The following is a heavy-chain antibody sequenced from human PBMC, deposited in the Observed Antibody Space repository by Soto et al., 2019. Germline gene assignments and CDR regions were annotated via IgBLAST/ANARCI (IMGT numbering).Heavy chain of an antibody. V-gene: IGHV1-18*01. CDR2: ISAYNGNT. Sequence: QVQLVQSGAEVKKPGASVKVSCKDSGYTFTSYGIRWVRQAPVQGLEWMGWISAYNGNTNYAQPLQGRVTMTTDTPASTAYMELRSLRSDYTAVYYCAREGGSYLGWFDPWGQGTLVTVSS. CDR1: GYTFTSYG. D-gene: IGHD1-26*01. J-gene: IGHJ5*02. CDR3: AREGGSYLGWFDP.